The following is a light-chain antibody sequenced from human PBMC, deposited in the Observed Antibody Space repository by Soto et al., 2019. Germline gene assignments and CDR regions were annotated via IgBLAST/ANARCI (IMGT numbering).Light chain of an antibody. J-gene: IGLJ1*01. CDR2: EVV. CDR3: KSYAGSNTYV. Sequence: QSALTQSPSASGSPGQSVTISCTGTKNDIGVYDFVSWYQHHPGKAPRLIIYEVVQRPSGVPDRFSGSKSGNTASLTVSGLQAADEADYFCKSYAGSNTYVFGSGTQLTV. V-gene: IGLV2-8*01. CDR1: KNDIGVYDF.